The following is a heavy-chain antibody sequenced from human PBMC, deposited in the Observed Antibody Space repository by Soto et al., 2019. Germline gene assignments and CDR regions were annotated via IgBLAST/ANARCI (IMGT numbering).Heavy chain of an antibody. V-gene: IGHV1-69*13. CDR3: ARDPLSSFAMDV. J-gene: IGHJ6*02. D-gene: IGHD3-10*02. CDR2: IIPTFGRT. Sequence: SVKVSCKASGDTFSSYAISWVRQAPGKGLEWMGKIIPTFGRTNYAQKFQGRLTISADDSTSTAYMELTSLEFDDTAVYYCARDPLSSFAMDVWGQGTTVTVSS. CDR1: GDTFSSYA.